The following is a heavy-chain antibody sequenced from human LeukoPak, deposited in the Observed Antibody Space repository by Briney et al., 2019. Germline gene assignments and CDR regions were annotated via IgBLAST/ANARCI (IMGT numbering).Heavy chain of an antibody. CDR2: MYSRGDT. CDR3: ARDAPQVPAAGVLAS. J-gene: IGHJ5*02. D-gene: IGHD6-13*01. Sequence: PGGSLRLSCAASGFTVSDNYMSWVRQAPGKGLEWVSVMYSRGDTYYANSVKGRFTFSRDISKNTLYLQMNGLRTEDTAMYYCARDAPQVPAAGVLASWGQGTQVIVSS. V-gene: IGHV3-53*01. CDR1: GFTVSDNY.